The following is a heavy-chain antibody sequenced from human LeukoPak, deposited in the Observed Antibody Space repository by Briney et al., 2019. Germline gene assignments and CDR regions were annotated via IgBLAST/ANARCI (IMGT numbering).Heavy chain of an antibody. V-gene: IGHV1-2*02. CDR2: INPNSGGT. J-gene: IGHJ6*03. D-gene: IGHD2-2*01. CDR1: GYTFTGYY. CDR3: GRGHPSHYYYYYMDV. Sequence: ASVKVSCKASGYTFTGYYMHWVRQAPGQGLEWMGWINPNSGGTNYAQKFQGRVTMTRDTSISTAYMELSRLRSDDTAVYYCGRGHPSHYYYYYMDVWGKGTTVTVSS.